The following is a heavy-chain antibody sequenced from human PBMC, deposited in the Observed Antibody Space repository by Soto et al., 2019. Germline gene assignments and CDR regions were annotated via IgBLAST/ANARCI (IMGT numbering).Heavy chain of an antibody. J-gene: IGHJ4*02. CDR1: GFAFSSYA. V-gene: IGHV3-30-3*01. CDR2: ISYDASDK. Sequence: QVQLVESGGGVVQPGRSLRLSCAASGFAFSSYAMHWVRRAPGKGLEWVAVISYDASDKYYADSVKGRFTISRDNSKNTLSLQMSSLRVEDTAVYYCARPFSSGWYGDFDYWGQGTLVTVSS. CDR3: ARPFSSGWYGDFDY. D-gene: IGHD6-19*01.